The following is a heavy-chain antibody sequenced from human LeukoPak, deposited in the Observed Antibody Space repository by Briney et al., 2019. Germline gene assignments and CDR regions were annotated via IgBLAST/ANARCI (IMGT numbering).Heavy chain of an antibody. CDR1: DSGFRSHD. V-gene: IGHV3-23*01. J-gene: IGHJ4*02. CDR3: AKGPNFGSWRAVDY. CDR2: IASDGAS. Sequence: GGSLRLSCAASDSGFRSHDMSWVRQTLQKGLEWVSSIASDGASFYADSVRGRFTISRDTSQNILYLQMNSLRADDTAIYYCAKGPNFGSWRAVDYWGQGSLVTVSS. D-gene: IGHD3-10*01.